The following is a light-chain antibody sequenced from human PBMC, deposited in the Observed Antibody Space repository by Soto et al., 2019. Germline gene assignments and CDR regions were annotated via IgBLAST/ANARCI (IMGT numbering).Light chain of an antibody. J-gene: IGLJ1*01. CDR3: ISYSSSSTLYV. CDR2: EVR. V-gene: IGLV2-14*01. Sequence: QSVLTQPASVSGSPGQSITIACTVTSSDIGGYNFVSWYQQHPGKAPKLLIYEVRHRPSGIPNRFSGSKSGNTASLTISGLQAEDEADYYCISYSSSSTLYVFGPGTKVTLL. CDR1: SSDIGGYNF.